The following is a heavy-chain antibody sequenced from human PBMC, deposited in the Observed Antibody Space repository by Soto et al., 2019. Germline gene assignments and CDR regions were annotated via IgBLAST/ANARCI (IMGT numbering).Heavy chain of an antibody. CDR1: GGSISSGDYY. CDR3: ARDVPYAKLNHEAFDI. D-gene: IGHD2-8*01. J-gene: IGHJ3*02. Sequence: QVQLQESGPGLVKPSQTLSLTCTVSGGSISSGDYYWSWIREPPGKGLAWIGYIYYSGSTYYNPSLKCGVTISVDTSKNQFALKLSSVTAADTAVYYCARDVPYAKLNHEAFDIWGQGTMVTVSS. CDR2: IYYSGST. V-gene: IGHV4-30-4*01.